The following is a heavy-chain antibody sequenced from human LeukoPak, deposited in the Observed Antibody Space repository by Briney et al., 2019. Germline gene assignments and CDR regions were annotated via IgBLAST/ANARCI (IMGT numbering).Heavy chain of an antibody. CDR2: IYYSGST. CDR1: GGSISSSSYY. Sequence: SETLSLTCTVSGGSISSSSYYWGWIRQPPGKGLEWIGNIYYSGSTYYNPSLESRVTMSLDTSKNQFSLKLSSVTAADTAVYYCARAVGSGSFQTYYYYMDVWGKGTTVTISS. CDR3: ARAVGSGSFQTYYYYMDV. V-gene: IGHV4-39*07. D-gene: IGHD3-10*01. J-gene: IGHJ6*03.